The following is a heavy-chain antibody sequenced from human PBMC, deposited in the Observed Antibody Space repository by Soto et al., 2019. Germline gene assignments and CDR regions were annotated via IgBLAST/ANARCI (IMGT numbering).Heavy chain of an antibody. CDR1: GFTFSSYS. D-gene: IGHD6-13*01. Sequence: GGSLRLSCAASGFTFSSYSMNWVRQAPGKGLEWVSYISSSSSTIYYADSVKGRFTISRDNAKNSLYLQMNGLRAEDTAVYYCAASYSSSWYYFDYWGQGTLVTVSS. CDR3: AASYSSSWYYFDY. J-gene: IGHJ4*02. V-gene: IGHV3-48*01. CDR2: ISSSSSTI.